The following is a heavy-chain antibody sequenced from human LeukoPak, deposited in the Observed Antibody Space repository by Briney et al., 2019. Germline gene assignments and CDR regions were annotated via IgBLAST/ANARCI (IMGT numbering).Heavy chain of an antibody. Sequence: GGSLRLSCAASGLNVSDNYMSWVRQAPGKGLEWVSVIYSGGSTYYADSVKGRFTISRDNSKNTLYLHMNSLRAEDTAVYYCARDVYSWSDSFYYYYMDVWGKGTTVTVSS. J-gene: IGHJ6*03. CDR3: ARDVYSWSDSFYYYYMDV. D-gene: IGHD1-1*01. CDR1: GLNVSDNY. CDR2: IYSGGST. V-gene: IGHV3-53*01.